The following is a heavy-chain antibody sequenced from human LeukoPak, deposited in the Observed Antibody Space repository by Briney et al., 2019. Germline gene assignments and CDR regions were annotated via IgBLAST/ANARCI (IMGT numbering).Heavy chain of an antibody. CDR3: ARLRGTSGYDDY. D-gene: IGHD3-16*01. Sequence: GGSLRLSCAASGFTFSTYTMSWVRQAPGKGLEWVSSISSSSTYIYYAASVKGRFTISRDNAQNSLYLQMNSLRVEDTAVYYCARLRGTSGYDDYWGQGTLVIVSS. CDR1: GFTFSTYT. V-gene: IGHV3-21*01. CDR2: ISSSSTYI. J-gene: IGHJ4*02.